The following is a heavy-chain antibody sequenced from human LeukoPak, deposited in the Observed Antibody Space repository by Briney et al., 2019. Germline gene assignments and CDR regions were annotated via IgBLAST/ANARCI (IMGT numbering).Heavy chain of an antibody. Sequence: GGSLRLSCAASGVIFSDSAMHWVRQASGKGLEWVGRIRSRANSYATEYAASVRGRFTISSDDSKNTAYLQMNSLKIEDKAVYYCLCVAVAGNGYWGQGALVTVSS. CDR3: LCVAVAGNGY. CDR1: GVIFSDSA. J-gene: IGHJ4*02. V-gene: IGHV3-73*01. D-gene: IGHD6-19*01. CDR2: IRSRANSYAT.